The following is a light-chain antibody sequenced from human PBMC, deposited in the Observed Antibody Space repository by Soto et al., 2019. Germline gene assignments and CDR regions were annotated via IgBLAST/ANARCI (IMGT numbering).Light chain of an antibody. V-gene: IGLV1-44*01. CDR1: SSNSGSNT. Sequence: QSVLTQPPSASGAPGQRVTISCSGSSSNSGSNTVNWYQQPPGSAPKLLIYNNYQRPSGVPDRFSGSKSGTSASLAISGLQSEDEAHYYCGAWDGSPAKVFGGGTKLTVL. J-gene: IGLJ2*01. CDR2: NNY. CDR3: GAWDGSPAKV.